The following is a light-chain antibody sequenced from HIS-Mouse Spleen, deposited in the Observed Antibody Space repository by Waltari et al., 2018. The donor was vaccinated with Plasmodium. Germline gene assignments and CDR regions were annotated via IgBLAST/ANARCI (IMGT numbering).Light chain of an antibody. CDR3: QQYDNLPYT. CDR1: QSISNY. CDR2: AAS. J-gene: IGKJ2*01. Sequence: DIQMTQSPSSLSASVGDRVTITCRASQSISNYLNWYQQKPGKAPKFLIYAASTLQSGVPSRFSGSGSGTDFTFTISSLQPEDIATYYCQQYDNLPYTFGQGTKLEIK. V-gene: IGKV1-33*01.